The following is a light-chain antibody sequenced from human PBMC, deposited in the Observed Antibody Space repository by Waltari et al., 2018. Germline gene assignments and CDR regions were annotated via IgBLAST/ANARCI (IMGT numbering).Light chain of an antibody. CDR1: KLGDKY. CDR3: QAWDSSTGI. Sequence: SYELTQPPSVSVSPGQTASITCSGDKLGDKYACWYQQKPGQSPVLVIYQDSKRPSGIPVRFSGSNSGNTATLTISGTQAMDEADYYCQAWDSSTGIFGGGTKLTVL. V-gene: IGLV3-1*01. J-gene: IGLJ2*01. CDR2: QDS.